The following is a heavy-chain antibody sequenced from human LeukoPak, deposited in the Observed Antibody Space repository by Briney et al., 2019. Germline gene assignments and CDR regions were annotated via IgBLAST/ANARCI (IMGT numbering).Heavy chain of an antibody. Sequence: SGTLSLTCAVSGGSISSSNWWSWVRQPPGKGLEWIGEIYHSGSTNYNPSLKSRVTISVDTSKNQFSLKLSSVTAADTAVYYCAREGHSSSWYRGAFDIWGQGTMVTVSS. CDR2: IYHSGST. CDR1: GGSISSSNW. CDR3: AREGHSSSWYRGAFDI. D-gene: IGHD6-13*01. V-gene: IGHV4-4*02. J-gene: IGHJ3*02.